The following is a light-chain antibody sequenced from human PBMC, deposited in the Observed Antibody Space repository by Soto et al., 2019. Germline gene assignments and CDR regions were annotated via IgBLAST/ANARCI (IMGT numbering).Light chain of an antibody. J-gene: IGKJ5*01. CDR3: QQYKNWPTT. Sequence: DKVMTQSPATLSVSPGERATLSFRASQTVGTDLAWYQQKPGQAPRLLIYAASTRATDIPARFSGSGSGTEFTLTISSLQSEDFAIYYCQQYKNWPTTFGQGTRLEIK. V-gene: IGKV3-15*01. CDR1: QTVGTD. CDR2: AAS.